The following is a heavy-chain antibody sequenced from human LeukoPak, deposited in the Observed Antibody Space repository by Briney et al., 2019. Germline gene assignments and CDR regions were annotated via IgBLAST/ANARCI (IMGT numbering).Heavy chain of an antibody. CDR3: AKDSGVTAIPIGAFDI. J-gene: IGHJ3*02. CDR1: GFTFDDYA. Sequence: GGSLRLSCAASGFTFDDYAMHWVRQAPGKGLEWVSGISWNSGSIGYADPVKGRFTISRDNAKNSLYLQMNSLRAKDTALYYCAKDSGVTAIPIGAFDIWGQGTMVTVSS. V-gene: IGHV3-9*01. D-gene: IGHD2-21*02. CDR2: ISWNSGSI.